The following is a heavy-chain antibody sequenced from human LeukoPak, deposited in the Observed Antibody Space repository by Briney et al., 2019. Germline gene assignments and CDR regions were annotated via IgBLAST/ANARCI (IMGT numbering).Heavy chain of an antibody. CDR3: ARISPRGGSSYYYFDY. CDR2: IDWDDDK. D-gene: IGHD6-6*01. J-gene: IGHJ4*02. CDR1: GFSPSTSGMC. V-gene: IGHV2-70*11. Sequence: SGPALVKPTQTLTLTCTFSGFSPSTSGMCVSWIRQPPGKALEWLARIDWDDDKYYSTSLKTRLTISKDTSKNQVVLTMTNMDPVDTATYYCARISPRGGSSYYYFDYWGQGTLVTVSS.